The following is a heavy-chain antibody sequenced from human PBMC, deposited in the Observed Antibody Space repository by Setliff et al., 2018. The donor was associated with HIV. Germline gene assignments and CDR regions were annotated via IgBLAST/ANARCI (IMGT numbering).Heavy chain of an antibody. J-gene: IGHJ4*02. V-gene: IGHV1-69*13. D-gene: IGHD3-10*01. CDR3: ATVFYYNSESYSLDY. CDR1: GGTFNNYA. CDR2: IIPLFGTT. Sequence: SVKVPCKASGGTFNNYAISWVRQAPGQGLEWVGGIIPLFGTTNYAQKFQGRVTITADESTNTAHMELNSLRSIDTAMYYCATVFYYNSESYSLDYWGQGMLVTVSS.